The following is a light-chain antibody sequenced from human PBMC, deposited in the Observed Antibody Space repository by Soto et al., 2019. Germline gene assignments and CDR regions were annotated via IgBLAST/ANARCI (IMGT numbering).Light chain of an antibody. CDR2: EVS. J-gene: IGLJ1*01. CDR3: SSYTSSSTYV. Sequence: QSALTQPASVSESPVQSITISCTATINYVGGYNYVSWYQQHPGKAPKLMIYEVSNRPSGVSNRFSGSKSGNTASLTISGLQAEDEADYYCSSYTSSSTYVLGTGTKVTVL. V-gene: IGLV2-14*01. CDR1: INYVGGYNY.